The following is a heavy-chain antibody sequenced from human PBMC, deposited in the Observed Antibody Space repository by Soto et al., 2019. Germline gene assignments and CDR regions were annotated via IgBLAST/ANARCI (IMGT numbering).Heavy chain of an antibody. V-gene: IGHV3-30*14. CDR1: GFSLSNYL. J-gene: IGHJ3*02. Sequence: QVQLVESGGGVVQPGGSLRLSCVASGFSLSNYLMHWVRQAPGKGLEWLAVIPHDGNNKYYADSVKGRFTISRDISKNTVSVQMSSLRVEDSAVYYCAGEREAVGLAFEIWGQGTTVTVSS. D-gene: IGHD6-13*01. CDR2: IPHDGNNK. CDR3: AGEREAVGLAFEI.